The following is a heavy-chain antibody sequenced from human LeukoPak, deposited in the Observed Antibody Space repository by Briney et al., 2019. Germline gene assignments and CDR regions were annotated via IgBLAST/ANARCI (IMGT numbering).Heavy chain of an antibody. CDR3: ARGVSRKQWLVQH. V-gene: IGHV1-69*13. CDR2: IIPIFGTA. D-gene: IGHD6-19*01. Sequence: SVKVSSKASGGTFISYAISWVRQAPGQGLEWMGGIIPIFGTANYAQKFQGRVTITADESTSTAYMELSSLRSEDTAVYYCARGVSRKQWLVQHWGQGTLVTVSS. CDR1: GGTFISYA. J-gene: IGHJ1*01.